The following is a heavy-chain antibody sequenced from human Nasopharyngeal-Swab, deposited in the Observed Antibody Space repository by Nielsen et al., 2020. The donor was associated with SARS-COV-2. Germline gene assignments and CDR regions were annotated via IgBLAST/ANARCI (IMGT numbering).Heavy chain of an antibody. Sequence: GQRRGGMGWINAGNGNTKYSQKFQGRVTITRDTSASTAYMELSSLRSEDTAVYYCARGCSSTSCPQGVGWFDPWGQGTLATVSS. CDR2: INAGNGNT. V-gene: IGHV1-3*01. D-gene: IGHD2-2*01. J-gene: IGHJ5*02. CDR3: ARGCSSTSCPQGVGWFDP.